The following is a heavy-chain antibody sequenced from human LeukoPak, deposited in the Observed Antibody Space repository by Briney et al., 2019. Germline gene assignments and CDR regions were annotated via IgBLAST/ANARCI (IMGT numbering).Heavy chain of an antibody. CDR3: ARDFRFLDDY. J-gene: IGHJ4*02. CDR2: IRYDGSNK. CDR1: GFTFSSYG. D-gene: IGHD3-3*01. Sequence: GGSLRLSCAASGFTFSSYGMHWVRQAPGKGLEWVAFIRYDGSNKYYADSVKGRFTISRDNSKNTLYLQMNSLRAEDTAMYYCARDFRFLDDYWGQGTLVTVSS. V-gene: IGHV3-30*02.